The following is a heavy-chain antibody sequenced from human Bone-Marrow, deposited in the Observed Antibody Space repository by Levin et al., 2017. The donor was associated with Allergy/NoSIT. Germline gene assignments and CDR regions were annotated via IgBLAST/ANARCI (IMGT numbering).Heavy chain of an antibody. CDR1: GFTFSSYA. CDR3: ARDPSTMVRGVIPSYAFDI. Sequence: PGGSLRLSCAASGFTFSSYAMHWVRQAPGKGLEWVAVISYDGSNKYYADSVKGRFTISRDNSKNTLYLQMNSLRAEDTAVYYCARDPSTMVRGVIPSYAFDIWGQGTMVTVSS. CDR2: ISYDGSNK. V-gene: IGHV3-30-3*01. J-gene: IGHJ3*02. D-gene: IGHD3-10*01.